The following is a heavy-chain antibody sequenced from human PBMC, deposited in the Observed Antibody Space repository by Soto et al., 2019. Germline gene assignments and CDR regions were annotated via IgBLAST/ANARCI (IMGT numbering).Heavy chain of an antibody. V-gene: IGHV4-34*01. CDR2: INHSGST. J-gene: IGHJ6*03. Sequence: SETLSLTCAVYGGSFSGYYWSWIRQPPGKGLEWIGEINHSGSTNYNPSLKSRVTISVETSKNQFSLKLSSVTAADTAVYYCARGRMNYYGSGSYYGGYYYYYMDVWGKGTTVTVSS. CDR3: ARGRMNYYGSGSYYGGYYYYYMDV. D-gene: IGHD3-10*01. CDR1: GGSFSGYY.